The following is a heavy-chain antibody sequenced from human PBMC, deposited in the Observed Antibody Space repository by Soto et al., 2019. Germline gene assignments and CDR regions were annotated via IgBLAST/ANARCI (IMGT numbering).Heavy chain of an antibody. V-gene: IGHV3-73*02. J-gene: IGHJ2*01. CDR2: IRSKANNYAT. CDR1: GFTFRGSA. D-gene: IGHD2-21*02. CDR3: TRHALQYCGGDCYLLPYFDL. Sequence: EVQLVESGGGLVQPGGSLKLSVAASGFTFRGSAMHWVRQASGKGLEWVGRIRSKANNYATAYAASVKGRFTISRDDSKNTAYLQMNSLKTEDTAVYYCTRHALQYCGGDCYLLPYFDLWGRGTLVTVSS.